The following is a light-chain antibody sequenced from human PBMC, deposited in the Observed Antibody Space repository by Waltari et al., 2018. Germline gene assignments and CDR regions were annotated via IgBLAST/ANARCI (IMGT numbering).Light chain of an antibody. CDR2: EVS. Sequence: QSALTQPPSASGSPGQSVTISCTGSGSDFRDYDFVSWYQQHPGKAPKVILYEVSKRSSGVPDRFSGSKSGNTASLTVSGLQAEDEADYYCSSFAGRWIFGGGTKLTFL. V-gene: IGLV2-8*01. CDR1: GSDFRDYDF. CDR3: SSFAGRWI. J-gene: IGLJ2*01.